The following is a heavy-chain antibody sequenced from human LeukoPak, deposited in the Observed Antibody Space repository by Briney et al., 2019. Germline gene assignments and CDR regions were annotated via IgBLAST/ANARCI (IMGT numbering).Heavy chain of an antibody. CDR1: GFTFSSYG. J-gene: IGHJ4*02. CDR2: ISGSGGST. D-gene: IGHD3-10*01. V-gene: IGHV3-23*01. Sequence: PGGSLRLSCAASGFTFSSYGMSWVRQAPGKGLEWISAISGSGGSTYYADSVKGRFTISRDNSTHTLYLQMNSLRAEDTAVYCCATEISAVREVIAGFDYWGQGTLVTVSS. CDR3: ATEISAVREVIAGFDY.